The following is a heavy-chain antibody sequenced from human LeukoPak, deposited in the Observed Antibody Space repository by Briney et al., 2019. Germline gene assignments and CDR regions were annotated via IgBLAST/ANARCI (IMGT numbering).Heavy chain of an antibody. CDR2: INHSGST. CDR1: RVSIRSYY. V-gene: IGHV4-34*01. J-gene: IGHJ4*02. Sequence: SETLSLTCSVFRVSIRSYYWSWIRQPPGKGLEWIGDINHSGSTKYNPSLMSRVAISVDSSKNHFSLNLRSVTAADTAVYYCARLPLGAFAEFLNFDYWGQGIPVTVSS. D-gene: IGHD3-10*01. CDR3: ARLPLGAFAEFLNFDY.